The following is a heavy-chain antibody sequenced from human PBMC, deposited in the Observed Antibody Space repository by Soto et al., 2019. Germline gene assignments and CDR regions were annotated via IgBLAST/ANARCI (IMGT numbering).Heavy chain of an antibody. V-gene: IGHV4-39*01. J-gene: IGHJ4*02. D-gene: IGHD3-16*01. CDR2: VYYSGTT. CDR3: ARQTGGFGYYFDY. CDR1: GGSIYNRDYY. Sequence: SETLSLTCTVSGGSIYNRDYYWGWIRQPPGKELEWIGAVYYSGTTYYIPSLRSRVTISVDTSKNDFSLNLRSVTAADTAVYYCARQTGGFGYYFDYWGQGVLVTVSS.